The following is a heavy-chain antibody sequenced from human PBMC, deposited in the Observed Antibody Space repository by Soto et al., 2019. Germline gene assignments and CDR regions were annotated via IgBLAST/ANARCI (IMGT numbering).Heavy chain of an antibody. CDR1: GFPFSSYG. V-gene: IGHV3-33*06. Sequence: VQLVESGGGVVQPGRSLRLSCVASGFPFSSYGMHWVRQAPGKGLEWVAGLWYDGTNKNYGDSVKGRFIISRDNSRNTLSLQMNSLREEDTAVYYCAQQGGGWFLDFWGQGTLVTVSS. D-gene: IGHD6-19*01. J-gene: IGHJ4*02. CDR3: AQQGGGWFLDF. CDR2: LWYDGTNK.